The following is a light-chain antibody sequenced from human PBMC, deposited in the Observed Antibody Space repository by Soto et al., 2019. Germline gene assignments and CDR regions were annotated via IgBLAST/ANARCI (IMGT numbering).Light chain of an antibody. CDR1: QSVSSY. J-gene: IGKJ5*01. CDR2: DAS. Sequence: EIVLTQSPATLSLSPGERATLSCRASQSVSSYLAWYQQKPGQAPRLLIYDASNRATGIPARFSGSGSGTDFTLTISSLEPEDFAVYYCQQRSKFGQGTRL. CDR3: QQRSK. V-gene: IGKV3-11*01.